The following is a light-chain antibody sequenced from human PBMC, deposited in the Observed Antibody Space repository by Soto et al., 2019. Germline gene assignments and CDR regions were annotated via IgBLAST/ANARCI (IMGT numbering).Light chain of an antibody. J-gene: IGKJ1*01. CDR3: QQYGTPLWT. V-gene: IGKV3-20*01. CDR2: GTI. Sequence: EIVLTQSPGTLSLSPGERATLSCRASQSITSSYLAWYQQKPGQAPRLLISGTISRATGIPDRFSGSGSGKDFTLPISRLEPEDFEVYYCQQYGTPLWTFGQGTRVDIK. CDR1: QSITSSY.